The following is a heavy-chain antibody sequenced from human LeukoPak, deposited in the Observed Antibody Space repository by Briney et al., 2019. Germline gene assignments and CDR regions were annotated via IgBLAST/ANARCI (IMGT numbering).Heavy chain of an antibody. CDR1: GFTFSSNS. V-gene: IGHV3-21*01. Sequence: GGSLRLSCAVSGFTFSSNSMNWVRQAPGKGLEWVASISSNSRYIYYADSVKGRFTISRDNARSSLFLQMNSLRAEDTAVYYCTKDPGHVLRSFDYSEYWGQGTRVTVSS. CDR3: TKDPGHVLRSFDYSEY. D-gene: IGHD3-9*01. J-gene: IGHJ4*02. CDR2: ISSNSRYI.